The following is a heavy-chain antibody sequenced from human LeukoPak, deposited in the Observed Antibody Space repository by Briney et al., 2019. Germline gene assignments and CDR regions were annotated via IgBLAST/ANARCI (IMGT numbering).Heavy chain of an antibody. CDR3: AKGWSSGYYYAVEC. J-gene: IGHJ4*02. CDR2: ISVSGGST. Sequence: PVGSLSLSCAASGFTFSSYAMSWVRQAPGKGLEWVSAISVSGGSTYYADSVKGRFTISRDNSKNTLYLQMNSLRAEDTAVYYCAKGWSSGYYYAVECWGQGTLVAVSS. V-gene: IGHV3-23*01. CDR1: GFTFSSYA. D-gene: IGHD3-22*01.